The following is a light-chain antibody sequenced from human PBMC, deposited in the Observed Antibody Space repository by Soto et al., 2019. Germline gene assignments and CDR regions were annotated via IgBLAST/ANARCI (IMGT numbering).Light chain of an antibody. CDR3: CSYAGSSTYV. CDR1: SSDVGSYNL. CDR2: EGS. V-gene: IGLV2-23*01. J-gene: IGLJ1*01. Sequence: QSVLTQPASVSGSPGQSITISCTGTSSDVGSYNLVSWYQQHPGKAPKLMIYEGSKRPSGVSNRFSGSKSGNTASLTISGLQAEDEADYYCCSYAGSSTYVVGTGTKVTAL.